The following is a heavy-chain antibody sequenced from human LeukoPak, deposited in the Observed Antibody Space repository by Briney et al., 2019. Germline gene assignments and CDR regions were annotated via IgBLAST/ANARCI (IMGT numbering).Heavy chain of an antibody. D-gene: IGHD3-10*01. CDR3: VRVSSARGFYFDL. Sequence: TPGGSLRLSCAASGFTFSDYSMNWVRQAPGKGLEWVSSLDPTSKYICSADSLQGRFTISRDNARNSVFLQVNSLRPGDTALYYCVRVSSARGFYFDLWGQGTLVTVSS. V-gene: IGHV3-21*06. CDR2: LDPTSKYI. CDR1: GFTFSDYS. J-gene: IGHJ4*02.